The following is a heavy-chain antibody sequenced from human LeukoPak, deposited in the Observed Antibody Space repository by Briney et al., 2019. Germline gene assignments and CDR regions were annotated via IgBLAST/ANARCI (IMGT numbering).Heavy chain of an antibody. CDR3: ARERYSSGPSSMHV. CDR1: GYTFTGYG. V-gene: IGHV1-18*01. J-gene: IGHJ6*04. Sequence: ASVKVSCKASGYTFTGYGISWVRQAPGQGLEWMGWISAFNGDTNYAQKFQGRVTMTTETSTSIAFMEVRSLSSDDTAVYYCARERYSSGPSSMHVWGKGTTVTVSA. CDR2: ISAFNGDT. D-gene: IGHD6-25*01.